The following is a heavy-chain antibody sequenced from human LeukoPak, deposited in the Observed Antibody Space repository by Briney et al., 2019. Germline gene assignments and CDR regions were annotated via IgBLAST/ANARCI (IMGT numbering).Heavy chain of an antibody. CDR3: AKVAGSGYSSGWLCFQH. CDR1: GFTFSSYA. CDR2: ISGSGGST. Sequence: GGSLRLSCAASGFTFSSYAMSWVRQAHGKGLEWVSVISGSGGSTYYADSVKGRFTISRDNSKNTLYLQMNSLRAEDTALYYCAKVAGSGYSSGWLCFQHWGRGIVGTVSS. V-gene: IGHV3-23*01. J-gene: IGHJ1*01. D-gene: IGHD6-19*01.